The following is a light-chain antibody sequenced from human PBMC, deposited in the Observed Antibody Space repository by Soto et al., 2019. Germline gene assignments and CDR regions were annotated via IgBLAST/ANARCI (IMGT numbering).Light chain of an antibody. CDR2: GAS. V-gene: IGKV3-20*01. CDR3: QQYGSSPRT. CDR1: QSVSSSY. J-gene: IGKJ1*01. Sequence: IVLTQSPGTLSVSPGERSTLSWRASQSVSSSYLAWYQQKPGQAPRLLIYGASSRATGIPDRFSGSGSGTDFTLTISRLEPEDFAVYYCQQYGSSPRTFGQGTKVDIK.